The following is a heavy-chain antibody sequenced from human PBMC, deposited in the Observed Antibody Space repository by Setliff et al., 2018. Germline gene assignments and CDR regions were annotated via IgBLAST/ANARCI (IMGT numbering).Heavy chain of an antibody. Sequence: HPSETLSLTCAVYGGSFSSYWMHWVRQGPGKGLVWVSRINSDESRTNYAGSVKGRFTISRDNAKNSLYLQMDSLRAEDTAVYYCAKCGGDHCCPLYQNYMDVWGKGTTVTVSS. V-gene: IGHV3-74*01. J-gene: IGHJ6*03. D-gene: IGHD2-21*02. CDR3: AKCGGDHCCPLYQNYMDV. CDR1: GGSFSSYW. CDR2: INSDESRT.